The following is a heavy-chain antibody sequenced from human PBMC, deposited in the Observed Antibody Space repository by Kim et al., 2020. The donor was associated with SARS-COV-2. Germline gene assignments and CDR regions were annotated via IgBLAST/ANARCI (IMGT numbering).Heavy chain of an antibody. CDR1: GFTFSSYS. CDR2: ISSSSSYI. V-gene: IGHV3-21*01. J-gene: IGHJ6*03. Sequence: GGSLRLSCAASGFTFSSYSMNWVRQAPGKGLEWVSSISSSSSYIYYADSVKGRFTISRDNAKNSLYLQMNSLRAEDTAVYYCARDGGSYYEEDYYYYMDVWGKGTTVTVSS. D-gene: IGHD1-26*01. CDR3: ARDGGSYYEEDYYYYMDV.